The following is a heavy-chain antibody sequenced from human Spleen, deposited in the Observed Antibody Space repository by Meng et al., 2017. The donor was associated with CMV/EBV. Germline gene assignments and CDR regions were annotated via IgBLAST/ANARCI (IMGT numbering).Heavy chain of an antibody. D-gene: IGHD6-19*01. Sequence: GESLKISCTASGITFSRYAMSWIRQTPGKGLEWVSSLNFGGGGTYYADSVKGRFTISRDNSKNTLYLQMNSLRAEDTAAYYCAKGLGSGWYTSDWPGDYWGQGTLVTVSS. V-gene: IGHV3-23*01. CDR2: LNFGGGGT. CDR3: AKGLGSGWYTSDWPGDY. J-gene: IGHJ4*02. CDR1: GITFSRYA.